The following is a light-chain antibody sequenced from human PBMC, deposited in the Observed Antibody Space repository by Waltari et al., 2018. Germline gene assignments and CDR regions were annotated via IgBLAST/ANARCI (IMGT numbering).Light chain of an antibody. V-gene: IGLV2-14*03. Sequence: WYQQHPGKARKLKIYAVTKRPSGVSPRFSGSKSDNTASLTISGLKADDEADYDCSSYTSSRTHVFGTGTDVTVL. CDR2: AVT. J-gene: IGLJ1*01. CDR3: SSYTSSRTHV.